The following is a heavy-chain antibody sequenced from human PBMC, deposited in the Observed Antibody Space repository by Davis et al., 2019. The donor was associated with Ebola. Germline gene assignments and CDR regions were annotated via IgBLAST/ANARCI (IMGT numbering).Heavy chain of an antibody. CDR2: IVPISGTT. V-gene: IGHV1-69*13. J-gene: IGHJ5*02. Sequence: SVKVSCKASGYTSNSSIISWVRQVPRHGLDWMGGIVPISGTTNYAQKFQGRVTLTADESTATAYMELNSLRSEDTAVYYCARDAFDYGGDSNWSDPWGQGTLVTVSS. CDR3: ARDAFDYGGDSNWSDP. D-gene: IGHD4-23*01. CDR1: GYTSNSSI.